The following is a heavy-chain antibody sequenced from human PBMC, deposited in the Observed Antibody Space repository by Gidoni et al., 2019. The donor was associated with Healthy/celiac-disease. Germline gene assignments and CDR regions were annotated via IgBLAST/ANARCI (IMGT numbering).Heavy chain of an antibody. V-gene: IGHV3-43D*03. CDR1: GFTFEDHA. J-gene: IGHJ4*02. CDR2: ISWDGGST. D-gene: IGHD6-19*01. Sequence: EVQLVESGGVVVPPGGSLRLPCAASGFTFEDHAMQWVGQAPGKGLECVSLISWDGGSTYYADSVKGRFTISRDNSKNSLYLQMNSLRAEDTALYYCAKDLFPGIAVAGTLDYWGQGTLVTVSS. CDR3: AKDLFPGIAVAGTLDY.